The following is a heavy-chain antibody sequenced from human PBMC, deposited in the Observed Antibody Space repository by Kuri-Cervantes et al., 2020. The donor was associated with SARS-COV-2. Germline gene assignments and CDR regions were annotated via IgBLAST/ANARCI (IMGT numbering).Heavy chain of an antibody. D-gene: IGHD3-22*01. CDR1: GFTFSSYG. V-gene: IGHV3-30*02. J-gene: IGHJ4*02. CDR3: ARGWRYYDSSGYYYYFDY. Sequence: GESLKISCAASGFTFSSYGMHWVRQAPGKGLEWVAFIRYDGSNKYYADSVKGGFTISRDNSKNTLYLQMNSLRAEDTAVYYCARGWRYYDSSGYYYYFDYWGQGTLVTVSS. CDR2: IRYDGSNK.